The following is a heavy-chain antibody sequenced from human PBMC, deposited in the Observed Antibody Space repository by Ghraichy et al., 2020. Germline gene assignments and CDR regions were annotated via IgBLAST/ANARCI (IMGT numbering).Heavy chain of an antibody. CDR2: ISISGRSR. CDR3: ARGATVVRFYDYNGMDV. D-gene: IGHD4-23*01. V-gene: IGHV3-48*02. J-gene: IGHJ6*02. Sequence: GGSLRLSCVASGFTFSGYSMNWVRQSPGKGLEWVSYISISGRSRFYADSVKGRFTISRDNAQNSLYLQMNSLRDEDTAVYYCARGATVVRFYDYNGMDVWGQGTTVTVSS. CDR1: GFTFSGYS.